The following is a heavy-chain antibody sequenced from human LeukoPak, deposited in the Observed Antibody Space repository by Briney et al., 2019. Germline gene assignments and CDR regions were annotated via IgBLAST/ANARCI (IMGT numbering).Heavy chain of an antibody. V-gene: IGHV4-34*01. CDR2: INHSGST. D-gene: IGHD3-3*01. J-gene: IGHJ4*02. CDR1: GGSFSGYY. CDR3: ASAGTYYDFWSGYYPFDY. Sequence: SETLSLTCAVYGGSFSGYYWSWIRQPPGKGLEWIGEINHSGSTNYNPSLKSRVTILVDTSKNQFSLKLSSVTAADTAVYYCASAGTYYDFWSGYYPFDYWGQGTLVTVSS.